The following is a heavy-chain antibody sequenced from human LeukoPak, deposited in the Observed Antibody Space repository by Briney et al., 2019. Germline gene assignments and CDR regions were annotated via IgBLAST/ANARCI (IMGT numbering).Heavy chain of an antibody. J-gene: IGHJ5*02. CDR1: GGSISSHY. V-gene: IGHV4-59*11. CDR3: ARAVGDSSSDNRFDP. D-gene: IGHD6-6*01. Sequence: SETLSLTCTVSGGSISSHYWSWIRQPPGKGLEWIGYIYYSGSTNYNPSLKSRITISVDTSKSQFSLKLSSVTAADTAVYYCARAVGDSSSDNRFDPWGQGTLVTVSS. CDR2: IYYSGST.